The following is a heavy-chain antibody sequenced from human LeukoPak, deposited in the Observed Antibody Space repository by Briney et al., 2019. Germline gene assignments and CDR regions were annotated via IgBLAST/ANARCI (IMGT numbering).Heavy chain of an antibody. J-gene: IGHJ4*02. CDR2: ISGSGDST. V-gene: IGHV3-23*01. CDR1: GFTFSSYA. CDR3: AKDIDGSAYHTLFDY. D-gene: IGHD3-22*01. Sequence: PGGSLRLSCAASGFTFSSYAMSWVRQAPGKGLEWVSSISGSGDSTYYADSVRGRFTISRDNSKNTLYLQMNSLRAEDTAVFYCAKDIDGSAYHTLFDYWGRGNLVTVSS.